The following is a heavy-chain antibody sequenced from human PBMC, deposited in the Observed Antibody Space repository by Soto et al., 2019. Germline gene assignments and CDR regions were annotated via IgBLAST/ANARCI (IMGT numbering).Heavy chain of an antibody. CDR2: ISGSGGST. CDR1: GFAFSSYS. J-gene: IGHJ4*02. Sequence: GGSLRLSCAASGFAFSSYSMSWVRQAPGKGLEWVSAISGSGGSTYYADSVKGRFTISRDNSKNTLYLQMNSLRAEDTAVYYCAKVAEQLVRAMDYWGQGTLVTVSS. CDR3: AKVAEQLVRAMDY. V-gene: IGHV3-23*01. D-gene: IGHD6-6*01.